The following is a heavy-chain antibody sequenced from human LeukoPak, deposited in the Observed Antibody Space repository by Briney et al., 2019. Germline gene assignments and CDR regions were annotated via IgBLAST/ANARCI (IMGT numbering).Heavy chain of an antibody. Sequence: SETLSLTCTVSGGSISSYYWSWIRQPAGKGLEWIGRIYTSGSTYYNPSLKSRVTMSVDTPKNQFSLNLTSVTAADTAVYYCARGPQCSGFSCGFDYWGQGTLVTASA. CDR3: ARGPQCSGFSCGFDY. CDR1: GGSISSYY. D-gene: IGHD2-15*01. CDR2: IYTSGST. V-gene: IGHV4-4*07. J-gene: IGHJ4*02.